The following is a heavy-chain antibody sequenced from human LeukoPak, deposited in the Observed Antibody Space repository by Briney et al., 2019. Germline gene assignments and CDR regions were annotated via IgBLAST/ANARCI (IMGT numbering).Heavy chain of an antibody. CDR3: ARGGGRGSYAFDY. V-gene: IGHV3-23*01. CDR1: GFSFSTYA. CDR2: ISGSGTNT. Sequence: PGGSLRLSCAASGFSFSTYAMSWVRQAPGKGLEWVSAISGSGTNTYYADSVKGRFTISRDNSKNTLYLQTNSLRAEDTAVYYCARGGGRGSYAFDYWGQGTLVTVSS. D-gene: IGHD3-16*01. J-gene: IGHJ4*02.